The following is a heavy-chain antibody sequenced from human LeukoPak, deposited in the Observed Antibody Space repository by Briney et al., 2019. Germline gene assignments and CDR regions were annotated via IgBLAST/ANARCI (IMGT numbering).Heavy chain of an antibody. CDR1: GFTFSSYT. J-gene: IGHJ3*02. CDR2: VTSTNKI. V-gene: IGHV3-48*02. D-gene: IGHD3-3*01. Sequence: GGSLRLSCAASGFTFSSYTMNWVRQAPGKGLEWIATVTSTNKIHYADSVKGRFTISRDNAENSVYLQMNSLRDEDTAVYSCARAQALFWEFDGFDIWGRGTKVTVSS. CDR3: ARAQALFWEFDGFDI.